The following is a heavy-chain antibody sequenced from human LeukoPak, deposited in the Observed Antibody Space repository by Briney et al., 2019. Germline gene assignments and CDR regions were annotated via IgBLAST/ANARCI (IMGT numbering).Heavy chain of an antibody. CDR2: ISSSGSTI. Sequence: GGSLRLSCAASGFTFSSYEMNWVRQAPGKGLEWVSYISSSGSTIYYADSVKGRFTISRDNAKNTLYLQMNSLRAEDTAVYDCARPISSWYWFDPWGQGTLVTVSS. CDR1: GFTFSSYE. D-gene: IGHD6-13*01. J-gene: IGHJ5*02. CDR3: ARPISSWYWFDP. V-gene: IGHV3-48*03.